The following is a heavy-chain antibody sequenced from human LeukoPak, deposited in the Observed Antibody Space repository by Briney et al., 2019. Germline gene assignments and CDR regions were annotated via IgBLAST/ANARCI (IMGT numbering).Heavy chain of an antibody. V-gene: IGHV4-30-4*01. CDR3: ARDRKIRGPTYYYYGMDV. Sequence: PSQTLSLTCTVSGGSISSGDYYWSWIRQPPGKGLEWIGYIYYSGSTYYNPSLKSRVTISVDTSKNQFSLKLSSVTAADTAVYYCARDRKIRGPTYYYYGMDVWGQGTTVTVSS. CDR2: IYYSGST. CDR1: GGSISSGDYY. J-gene: IGHJ6*02.